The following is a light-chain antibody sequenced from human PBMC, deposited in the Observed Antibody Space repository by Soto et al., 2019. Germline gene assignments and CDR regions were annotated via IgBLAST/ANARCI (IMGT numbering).Light chain of an antibody. Sequence: EIVLTQSPATLSLSPGERATLSCRASQSVSRYLAWYQQKPGQAPRLLIYDASNRATGIPARFSSSGSGTDFTLTISSLEPEDFAVYSCQQRADWPLTFGGGTKVEIK. J-gene: IGKJ4*01. V-gene: IGKV3-11*01. CDR1: QSVSRY. CDR3: QQRADWPLT. CDR2: DAS.